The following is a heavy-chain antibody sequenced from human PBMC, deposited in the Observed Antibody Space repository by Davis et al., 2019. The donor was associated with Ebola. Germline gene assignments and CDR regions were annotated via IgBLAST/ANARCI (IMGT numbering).Heavy chain of an antibody. D-gene: IGHD6-19*01. Sequence: GESLKISCAASGFTFSLYSMTWVRQAPGKGLEWISYIDPSGSPTYHADSLKGRFTISRDNAKNSLFLQINSLGGEDTAIYYCARNTWSSGFLFNPWGQGALVTVTS. J-gene: IGHJ5*02. CDR3: ARNTWSSGFLFNP. V-gene: IGHV3-11*04. CDR2: IDPSGSPT. CDR1: GFTFSLYS.